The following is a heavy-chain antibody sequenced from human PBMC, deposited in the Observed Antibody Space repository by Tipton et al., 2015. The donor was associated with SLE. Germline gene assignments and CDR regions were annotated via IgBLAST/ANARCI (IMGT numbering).Heavy chain of an antibody. CDR1: GGSISSHY. Sequence: GLVKPSETLSLTCTVSGGSISSHYWSWIRQPPGKGLEWIGYIYYSGSTNYNPSLKSRVTISVDTSKNQFSLKLSSVTAADTAVYYCARDTVTPWGAFDIWGQGTMVTVSS. CDR3: ARDTVTPWGAFDI. J-gene: IGHJ3*02. CDR2: IYYSGST. D-gene: IGHD4-17*01. V-gene: IGHV4-59*11.